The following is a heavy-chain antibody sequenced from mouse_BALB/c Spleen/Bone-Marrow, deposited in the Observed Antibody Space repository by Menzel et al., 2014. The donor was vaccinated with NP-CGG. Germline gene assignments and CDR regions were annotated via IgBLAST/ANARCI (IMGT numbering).Heavy chain of an antibody. CDR1: GFTFSSFG. CDR3: TRGGNWDDFDY. V-gene: IGHV5-17*02. CDR2: ISSSSSTI. D-gene: IGHD4-1*01. Sequence: VQLKDSGGGLVQPGGSRKLSCAASGFTFSSFGMHWVRQAPEKGLEWVAYISSSSSTIFYADTVKGRFTVSRDNPKNTLFLQMTSLRSEDTAMYYCTRGGNWDDFDYWGQGTTLTVSS. J-gene: IGHJ2*01.